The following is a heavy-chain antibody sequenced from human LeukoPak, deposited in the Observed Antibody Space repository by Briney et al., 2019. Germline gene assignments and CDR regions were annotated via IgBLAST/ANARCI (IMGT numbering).Heavy chain of an antibody. CDR2: IYRSGST. J-gene: IGHJ6*03. V-gene: IGHV4-38-2*02. CDR1: GYSISSGYY. CDR3: ARGNRRGDYYYLDV. D-gene: IGHD4-11*01. Sequence: ASETLSLTCTVSGYSISSGYYWDWIRQPPGKGLEWIGTIYRSGSTYYNPSLNSRVTISVDTSKNQFSLKLRSVAAADTAVYYCARGNRRGDYYYLDVWGKGTTVTVSS.